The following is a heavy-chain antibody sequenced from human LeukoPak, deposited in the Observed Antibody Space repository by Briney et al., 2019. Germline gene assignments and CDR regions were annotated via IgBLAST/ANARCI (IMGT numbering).Heavy chain of an antibody. CDR1: GFTFSSYA. CDR2: ISSNGGST. V-gene: IGHV3-64*01. CDR3: ARSPPAHPNGYDSSGYYRWSAFDI. D-gene: IGHD3-22*01. Sequence: GGSRRLSCAASGFTFSSYAMHWVRQAPGKGLEYVSAISSNGGSTYYANSVKGRFTISRDNSKNTLYLQMGSLRAEDMAVYYCARSPPAHPNGYDSSGYYRWSAFDIWGQGTMVTVSS. J-gene: IGHJ3*02.